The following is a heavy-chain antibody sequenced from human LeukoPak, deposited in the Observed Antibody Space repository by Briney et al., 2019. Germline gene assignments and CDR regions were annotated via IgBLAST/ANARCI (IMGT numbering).Heavy chain of an antibody. J-gene: IGHJ5*02. CDR2: ISSGGST. Sequence: PGGSLRLSCAASGFTVSSNYMSWVRQAPGKGLEWVSVISSGGSTYYADSVKGRVTIVRDNSKNTLYLQMNSLRAEDTAVYYCARGPSYYDSSGSSYNWFEPWGQGTRDTVFS. D-gene: IGHD3-22*01. V-gene: IGHV3-53*01. CDR3: ARGPSYYDSSGSSYNWFEP. CDR1: GFTVSSNY.